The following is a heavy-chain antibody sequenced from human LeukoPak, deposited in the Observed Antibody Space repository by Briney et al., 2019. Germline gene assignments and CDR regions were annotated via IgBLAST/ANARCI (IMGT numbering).Heavy chain of an antibody. Sequence: GGSLRLSCEASGFTFITYWMSWVRQAPAKGLEWVANINQDGTEQYYVDSVKGRFTISRDNAKNSLYLQMNSLRVEDTAVYYCAKVAKYYYGSETYYFFEHWGQGTPVTASS. CDR2: INQDGTEQ. CDR3: AKVAKYYYGSETYYFFEH. CDR1: GFTFITYW. J-gene: IGHJ4*02. V-gene: IGHV3-7*01. D-gene: IGHD3-10*01.